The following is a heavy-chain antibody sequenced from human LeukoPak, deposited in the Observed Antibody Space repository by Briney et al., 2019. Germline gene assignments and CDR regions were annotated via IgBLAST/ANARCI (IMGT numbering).Heavy chain of an antibody. V-gene: IGHV3-23*01. D-gene: IGHD3-22*01. CDR2: ISASGGST. CDR3: AKDRLPLSSAYYYLPFDY. Sequence: GGSLRLSCAASRFTLSIYGMSWVRQAPGKGLEWVSGISASGGSTYYADSVRGRFTISRDNSKNTLYLQMNSLRAEDTAVYYCAKDRLPLSSAYYYLPFDYWGQGTLVTVSS. CDR1: RFTLSIYG. J-gene: IGHJ4*02.